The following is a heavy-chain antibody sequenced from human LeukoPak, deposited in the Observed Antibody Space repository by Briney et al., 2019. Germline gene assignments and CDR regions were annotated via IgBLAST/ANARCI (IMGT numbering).Heavy chain of an antibody. Sequence: PSETLSLTCTVSGGSISSYYWSWIRQPPGKGLEWIGYIYYSGSTNYNPSLKSRVTISVDTSKNQFSLKLSSVTAADTAVYYCAREGYSSSWYDPLGAFDIWGQGTMATVSS. V-gene: IGHV4-59*01. CDR3: AREGYSSSWYDPLGAFDI. CDR1: GGSISSYY. J-gene: IGHJ3*02. D-gene: IGHD6-13*01. CDR2: IYYSGST.